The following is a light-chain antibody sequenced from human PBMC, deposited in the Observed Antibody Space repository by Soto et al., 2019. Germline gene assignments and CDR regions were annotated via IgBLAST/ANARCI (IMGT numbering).Light chain of an antibody. Sequence: QSVLTQPASVSGSPGQSITISCPGNSSDVGGYNYVSWYQQHPGKAPKLMIYDVSNRPSGVSNRFSGSKSGNTASLTISGLQAEDEADYYCSSYTSSSTPYVFGTGTKLTVL. V-gene: IGLV2-14*01. CDR1: SSDVGGYNY. CDR3: SSYTSSSTPYV. CDR2: DVS. J-gene: IGLJ1*01.